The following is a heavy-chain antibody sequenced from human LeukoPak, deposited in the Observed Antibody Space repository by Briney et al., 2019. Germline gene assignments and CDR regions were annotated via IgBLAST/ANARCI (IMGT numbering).Heavy chain of an antibody. J-gene: IGHJ4*02. CDR1: GFTFDDYA. D-gene: IGHD2-2*02. CDR3: AKDIGRGVVVVPAAIQT. V-gene: IGHV3-9*01. Sequence: GRSLRLTCAASGFTFDDYAMHWVRQAPGKGLEWVSGISWNSGSIGYADSVKGRFTISRDNAKNSLYLQMNSLRAEDTALYYCAKDIGRGVVVVPAAIQTWGQGTLVTVSS. CDR2: ISWNSGSI.